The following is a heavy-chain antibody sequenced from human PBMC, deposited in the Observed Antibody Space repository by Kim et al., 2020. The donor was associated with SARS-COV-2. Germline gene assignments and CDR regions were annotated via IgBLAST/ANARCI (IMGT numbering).Heavy chain of an antibody. CDR2: IYRDSSSI. J-gene: IGHJ4*01. CDR3: AKGFGVGTPRGLFVY. D-gene: IGHD3-3*01. V-gene: IGHV3-23*03. CDR1: GFTFSSHA. Sequence: GGSLRLSCAASGFTFSSHAMSWVRQAPGKGLEWVSVIYRDSSSIFYADSVRSRFTISRDNSKNTLYLQMNSLRAEDTAVYYCAKGFGVGTPRGLFVYWG.